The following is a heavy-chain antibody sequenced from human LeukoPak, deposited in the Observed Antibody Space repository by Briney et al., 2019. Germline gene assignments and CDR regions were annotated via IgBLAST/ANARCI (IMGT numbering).Heavy chain of an antibody. CDR3: SRHLSSNWYPGYFDY. D-gene: IGHD6-13*01. V-gene: IGHV4-39*01. J-gene: IGHJ4*02. Sequence: PSETLSLTCTVSGVSVTSSSYYWGWIRQPPGKGLEWIGSIYYSGSTFYNPSLKSLVTISVDTSKNQFSLKLSSVTATDTAVYYCSRHLSSNWYPGYFDYWGQGTLLTVSS. CDR2: IYYSGST. CDR1: GVSVTSSSYY.